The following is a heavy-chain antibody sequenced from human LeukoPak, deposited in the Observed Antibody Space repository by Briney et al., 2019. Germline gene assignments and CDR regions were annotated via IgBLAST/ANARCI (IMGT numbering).Heavy chain of an antibody. Sequence: PGGSLRLSCAASGFPFSSYWMSWVRQAPGKGREWVANIRHDGSETYYVDSLRGRFTISRDNAKNLVYLQMSSLRAEDTAIYYCARDETYDYESNGYLDFWGQGIVVTVSS. D-gene: IGHD3-22*01. J-gene: IGHJ4*02. V-gene: IGHV3-7*01. CDR3: ARDETYDYESNGYLDF. CDR1: GFPFSSYW. CDR2: IRHDGSET.